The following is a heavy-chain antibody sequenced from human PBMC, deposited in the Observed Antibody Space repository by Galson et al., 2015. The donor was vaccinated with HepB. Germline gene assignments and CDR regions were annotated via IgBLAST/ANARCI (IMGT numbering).Heavy chain of an antibody. CDR2: IWYDGSNK. Sequence: SLRLSCAASGLTFRNYGMHWGRQAPGKGLEWVAVIWYDGSNKYYADSVKGRFTISRDNSKNTLYLQMNSLRAEDTAVYYCAREKNVAALATLDYWGQGTLATVSS. CDR3: AREKNVAALATLDY. CDR1: GLTFRNYG. J-gene: IGHJ4*02. D-gene: IGHD2-15*01. V-gene: IGHV3-33*01.